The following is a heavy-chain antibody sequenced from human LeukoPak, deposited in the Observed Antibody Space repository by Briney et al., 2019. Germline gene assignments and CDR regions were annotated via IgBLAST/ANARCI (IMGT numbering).Heavy chain of an antibody. Sequence: ASVKVSCKASRYTFTGYYMHWVRQAPGQGLEWIGWINPNSGGTNYTQKFQGRVTMTRDTSISTAYMEVNRLRSDDTAVYYCARERGLLWGDYWGQGTLVTVSS. J-gene: IGHJ4*02. CDR1: RYTFTGYY. D-gene: IGHD2-21*01. CDR2: INPNSGGT. CDR3: ARERGLLWGDY. V-gene: IGHV1-2*02.